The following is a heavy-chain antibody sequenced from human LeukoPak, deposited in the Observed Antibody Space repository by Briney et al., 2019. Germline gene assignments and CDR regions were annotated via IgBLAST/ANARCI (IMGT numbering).Heavy chain of an antibody. CDR3: ARDRGGIGYYMDV. V-gene: IGHV3-9*01. CDR1: GFTFDDYA. J-gene: IGHJ6*03. D-gene: IGHD3-16*02. Sequence: SGESLTLSCAASGFTFDDYAMHWVRQPPGKGLEWVSGINWNSGSIGYADSVKGRFTISRDHAKNSLYLQMNSLRAEDTALYYCARDRGGIGYYMDVWGKGTTVTVSS. CDR2: INWNSGSI.